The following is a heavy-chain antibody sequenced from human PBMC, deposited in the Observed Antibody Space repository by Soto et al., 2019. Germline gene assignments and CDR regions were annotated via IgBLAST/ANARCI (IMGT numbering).Heavy chain of an antibody. CDR1: GGSISSGGYY. CDR3: ARGGYSGYDRFEY. Sequence: KSSETLSLTCAVSGGSISSGGYYWTWIRQPPGKGLEWIGYIYHNGITYYNPSLKSRVTISVDSSKNQFSLKLSSVTAADTAVYYCARGGYSGYDRFEYWGQGTLVTVSS. J-gene: IGHJ4*02. D-gene: IGHD5-12*01. V-gene: IGHV4-30-2*01. CDR2: IYHNGIT.